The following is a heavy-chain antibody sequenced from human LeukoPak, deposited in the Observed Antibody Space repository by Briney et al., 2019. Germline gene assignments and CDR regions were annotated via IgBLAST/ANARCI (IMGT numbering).Heavy chain of an antibody. CDR3: ARTRYDSSGYYRHHPYHFDY. D-gene: IGHD3-22*01. CDR2: IIPILGIA. V-gene: IGHV1-69*04. J-gene: IGHJ4*02. Sequence: ASVTVSCKASGGTFSSYAISWVRQAPGQGLEWMGRIIPILGIANYAQKFQGRVTITAGKSTSTAYMELSSLRSEDTAVYYCARTRYDSSGYYRHHPYHFDYWGQGTLVTVSS. CDR1: GGTFSSYA.